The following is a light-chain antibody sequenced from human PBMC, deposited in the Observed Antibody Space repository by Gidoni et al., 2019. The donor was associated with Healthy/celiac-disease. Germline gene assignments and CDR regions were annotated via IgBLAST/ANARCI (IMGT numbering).Light chain of an antibody. V-gene: IGKV1-39*01. CDR2: AAS. CDR1: PSISSY. CDR3: QQSYSTLT. Sequence: DIQMTQSPSSLSASVGDRVTITCRASPSISSYLTWYQQKPWKAPQLLIYAASSLQSGVPSRCSGSGSGTDFTLTISSLQPEDFATYYCQQSYSTLTFGGGTKVEIK. J-gene: IGKJ4*01.